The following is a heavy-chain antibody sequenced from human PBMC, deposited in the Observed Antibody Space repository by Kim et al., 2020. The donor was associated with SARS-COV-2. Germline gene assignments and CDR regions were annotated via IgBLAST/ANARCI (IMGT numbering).Heavy chain of an antibody. CDR3: ARGAGRDGPFDY. D-gene: IGHD6-13*01. J-gene: IGHJ4*02. Sequence: NYAQKFQGRVTITADESTSTAYMELSSLRSEDTAVYYCARGAGRDGPFDYWGQGTLVTVSS. V-gene: IGHV1-69*01.